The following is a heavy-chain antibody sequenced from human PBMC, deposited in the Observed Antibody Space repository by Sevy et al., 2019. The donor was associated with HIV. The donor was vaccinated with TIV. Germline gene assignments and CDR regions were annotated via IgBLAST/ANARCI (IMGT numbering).Heavy chain of an antibody. CDR1: GFTFSSYA. D-gene: IGHD6-19*01. CDR2: ISGRGGST. CDR3: AKDVAVAGTGGAY. Sequence: GGSLRLSCAASGFTFSSYAMSWVRQAPGKGLEWVSAISGRGGSTYYADSVKGRFTISRDNSKNTLYLQMNSLRAEDTAVYYCAKDVAVAGTGGAYWGQGTLVTVSS. J-gene: IGHJ4*02. V-gene: IGHV3-23*01.